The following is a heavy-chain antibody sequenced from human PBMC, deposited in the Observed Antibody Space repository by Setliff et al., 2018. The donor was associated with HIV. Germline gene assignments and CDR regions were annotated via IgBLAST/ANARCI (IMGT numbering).Heavy chain of an antibody. V-gene: IGHV4-34*01. Sequence: SETLSLTCAVYGGSFSDYSWNWIRQPPGKGLEWIGEINHSGSTNCNPSLQSRVTISVDTSKKQVSLNLRSMTAADTAVYHCATCPWDFFGYSGYDVIDYWGPGTQVTVSS. D-gene: IGHD5-12*01. CDR1: GGSFSDYS. CDR3: ATCPWDFFGYSGYDVIDY. J-gene: IGHJ4*02. CDR2: INHSGST.